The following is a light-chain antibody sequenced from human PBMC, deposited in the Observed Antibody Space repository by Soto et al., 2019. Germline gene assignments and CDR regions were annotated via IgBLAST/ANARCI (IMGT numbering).Light chain of an antibody. CDR1: NSDVGGYKF. J-gene: IGLJ2*01. CDR3: SSYAGSNIVL. V-gene: IGLV2-8*01. CDR2: EVT. Sequence: QSALTQPPSASGSPGQSVTISCTGTNSDVGGYKFVSWYQQHPGKAPKLMIYEVTKRPSGVPDRFSGSKSGNTASLTVSGLLADDEADYYCSSYAGSNIVLFGGGIKLTVL.